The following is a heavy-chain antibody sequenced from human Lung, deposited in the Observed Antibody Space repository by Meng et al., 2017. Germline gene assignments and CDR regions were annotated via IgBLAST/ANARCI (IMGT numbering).Heavy chain of an antibody. V-gene: IGHV1-2*06. D-gene: IGHD6-13*01. CDR2: IDPKSGDT. CDR3: ARDEDISAAGKLFGDY. CDR1: GYNFPDYW. J-gene: IGHJ4*02. Sequence: QGPSVRSGAEVKKPGASVKVPCKPSGYNFPDYWLHWVRRAPGQGLEWMGRIDPKSGDTHYAQRFQGRVTMTGDTSISTAYMELSGLRSDDTAMYYCARDEDISAAGKLFGDYWGQGTLVTVSS.